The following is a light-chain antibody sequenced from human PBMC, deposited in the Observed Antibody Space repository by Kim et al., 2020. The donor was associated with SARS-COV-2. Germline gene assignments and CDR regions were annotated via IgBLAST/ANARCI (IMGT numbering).Light chain of an antibody. CDR3: GAWDDSLSAGI. J-gene: IGLJ2*01. CDR1: NYNNVKNY. Sequence: GQKATISCSESNYNNVKNYVYGYQEYPGPAPNLLIYNNDERTAGIPDRYFGSKSGTSATLCITGLQPEDEADYYYGAWDDSLSAGIFGGGTKLTVL. V-gene: IGLV1-51*01. CDR2: NND.